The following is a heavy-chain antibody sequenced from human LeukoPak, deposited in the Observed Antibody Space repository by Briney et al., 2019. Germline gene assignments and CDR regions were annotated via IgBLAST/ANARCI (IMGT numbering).Heavy chain of an antibody. CDR3: ARTYYYGSGSYYRTVYYYYMDV. CDR2: YSGST. D-gene: IGHD3-10*01. CDR1: GDSISGSDYY. J-gene: IGHJ6*03. V-gene: IGHV4-39*07. Sequence: SDTLSLTCSVSGDSISGSDYYWGWIRQPPGKGLECYSGSTYYNPSLKSRVTILVDTSKNQFSLKLSSVTAADTAVYYCARTYYYGSGSYYRTVYYYYMDVWGKGTTVTISS.